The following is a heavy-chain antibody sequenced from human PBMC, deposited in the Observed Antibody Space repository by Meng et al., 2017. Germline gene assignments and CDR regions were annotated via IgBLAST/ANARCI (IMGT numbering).Heavy chain of an antibody. CDR3: ARVGSYDSSGYYPNYYFDY. V-gene: IGHV4-34*01. CDR1: GGSFSGYY. J-gene: IGHJ4*02. D-gene: IGHD3-22*01. CDR2: INHSGST. Sequence: QGQLMDRGAGFFGPWTTLSLTGPVKGGSFSGYYWSWIRQPPGKGLEWIGEINHSGSTNYNPSLKSRVTISVDTSKNQFSLKLSSVTAADTAVYYCARVGSYDSSGYYPNYYFDYWGQGTLVTVSS.